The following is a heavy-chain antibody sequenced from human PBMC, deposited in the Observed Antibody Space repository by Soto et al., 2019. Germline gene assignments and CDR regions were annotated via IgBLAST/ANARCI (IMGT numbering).Heavy chain of an antibody. CDR1: GGSISSSGYY. Sequence: SETLSLTCTVSGGSISSSGYYWSVIRQHPGKGLEWIGYIYYSGSTYYNPSLRSRVTISVDTSKNQFSLQLSSVTAADTAVYYCASYDDSSGCDYWGQRTLVTVSS. J-gene: IGHJ4*02. CDR3: ASYDDSSGCDY. CDR2: IYYSGST. D-gene: IGHD3-22*01. V-gene: IGHV4-31*03.